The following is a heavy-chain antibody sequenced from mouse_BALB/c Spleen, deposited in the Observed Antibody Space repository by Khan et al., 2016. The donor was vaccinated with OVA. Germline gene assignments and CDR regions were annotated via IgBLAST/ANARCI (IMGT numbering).Heavy chain of an antibody. CDR1: GFTFSTYG. V-gene: IGHV5-6*01. D-gene: IGHD1-1*01. CDR2: ISTSGSYT. Sequence: EVELVESGGDLVKPGGSLKLSCAASGFTFSTYGMSWVRQTPDKRLEWVAIISTSGSYTYYPDSVKGRFTISRDNAKNTLYLQMSSLKSEDTAMYYCAICLYGSSYDYYAMNYWGQGTSVTVSS. J-gene: IGHJ4*01. CDR3: AICLYGSSYDYYAMNY.